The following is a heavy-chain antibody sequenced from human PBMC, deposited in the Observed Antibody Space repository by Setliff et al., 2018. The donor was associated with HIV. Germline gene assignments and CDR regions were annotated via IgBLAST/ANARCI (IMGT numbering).Heavy chain of an antibody. V-gene: IGHV4-39*07. J-gene: IGHJ3*02. CDR2: IYYSGST. Sequence: PSETLSLTCTVSGGSISSSNYYWGWIRQPPGKGLEWIGSIYYSGSTYYNPSLKSRVTISVDTSKNQFSLRLNSVTAADTAVYYCARDGIYDYSNYVDAFDIWGQGTMVTVSS. CDR3: ARDGIYDYSNYVDAFDI. D-gene: IGHD4-4*01. CDR1: GGSISSSNYY.